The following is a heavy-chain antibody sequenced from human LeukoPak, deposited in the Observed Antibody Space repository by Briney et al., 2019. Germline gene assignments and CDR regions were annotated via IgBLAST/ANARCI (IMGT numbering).Heavy chain of an antibody. CDR3: ARGLYYDSSGYEPLDY. D-gene: IGHD3-22*01. Sequence: GGSLRLSCAASGFTFSSYSMNWVRQAPEKGLEWVSSISSSSSYIYYADSVKGRFTISRDNAKNSLYLQMNSLRAEDTAVYYCARGLYYDSSGYEPLDYWGQGTLVTVSS. CDR1: GFTFSSYS. CDR2: ISSSSSYI. V-gene: IGHV3-21*01. J-gene: IGHJ4*02.